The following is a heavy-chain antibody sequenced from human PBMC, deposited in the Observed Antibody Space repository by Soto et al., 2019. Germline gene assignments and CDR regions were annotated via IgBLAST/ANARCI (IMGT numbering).Heavy chain of an antibody. CDR3: ARDPVGVDSTFFFDS. CDR1: GGSVNSDYYY. CDR2: ISYSGRT. V-gene: IGHV4-61*01. D-gene: IGHD2-21*01. J-gene: IGHJ4*02. Sequence: KPSETLSLTCTVSGGSVNSDYYYWSWIRQPPGKGLEWIGYISYSGRTNYNPSLRSRVTISLDASRNQFSLKLSSVTAADTAVYYCARDPVGVDSTFFFDSWGQGTLVTVSS.